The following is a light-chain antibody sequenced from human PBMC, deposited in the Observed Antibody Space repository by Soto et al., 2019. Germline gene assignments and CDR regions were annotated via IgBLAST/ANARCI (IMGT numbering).Light chain of an antibody. Sequence: QSVLTQPASVSVSPGQSITISCTGTSSDVGGYNYVSWYQQHPGKAPKLMIYDVSNRPSGISNRFSGSKSGNTASLTISGLQAEDEADYYCSSYTGSSTYVFGTGTKLTVL. CDR1: SSDVGGYNY. J-gene: IGLJ1*01. V-gene: IGLV2-14*01. CDR2: DVS. CDR3: SSYTGSSTYV.